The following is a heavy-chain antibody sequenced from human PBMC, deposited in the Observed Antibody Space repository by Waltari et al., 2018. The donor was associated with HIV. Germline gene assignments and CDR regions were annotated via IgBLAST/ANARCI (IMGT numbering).Heavy chain of an antibody. CDR1: GGTFSSYA. CDR2: IIPIFVTS. Sequence: QVQLVQSGAEVKKPGSSVKVSCKASGGTFSSYAISWVRQAPGQGLEWLGGIIPIFVTSSYAQNFQGRVTITADESTSTDYMELSSLRSEDTAVYYCSRMNEVAVAGTGFDAFDIWGQGTKVTVSS. J-gene: IGHJ3*02. CDR3: SRMNEVAVAGTGFDAFDI. D-gene: IGHD6-19*01. V-gene: IGHV1-69*01.